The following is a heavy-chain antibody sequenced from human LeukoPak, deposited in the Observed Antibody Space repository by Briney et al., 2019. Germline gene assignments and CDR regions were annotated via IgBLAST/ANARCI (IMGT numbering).Heavy chain of an antibody. CDR2: IYYSGST. J-gene: IGHJ4*02. D-gene: IGHD3-10*01. V-gene: IGHV4-61*10. Sequence: PSETLSLTCTVSGGSISSGSYYWSWIRQPAGKGLEWIGYIYYSGSTNYNPSLKSRVTISVDTISLDMSKRQFSLKLSSVTAADTAVYFCARHQVYGSGSLYYFDYWGQGTLVTVSS. CDR1: GGSISSGSYY. CDR3: ARHQVYGSGSLYYFDY.